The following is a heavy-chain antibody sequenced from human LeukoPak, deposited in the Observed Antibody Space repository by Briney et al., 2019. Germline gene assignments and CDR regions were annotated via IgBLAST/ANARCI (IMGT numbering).Heavy chain of an antibody. CDR1: GFTVSSNY. Sequence: GGSLRLSCAASGFTVSSNYMSWVRQAPGKGLEWVSVIYSGGSTYYADSVKGRFTISRDNSKNTLYLQMNSLRAEDTAVYYCASQVVVAANTGYWGQGTLVTVSS. J-gene: IGHJ4*02. CDR2: IYSGGST. D-gene: IGHD2-15*01. V-gene: IGHV3-53*01. CDR3: ASQVVVAANTGY.